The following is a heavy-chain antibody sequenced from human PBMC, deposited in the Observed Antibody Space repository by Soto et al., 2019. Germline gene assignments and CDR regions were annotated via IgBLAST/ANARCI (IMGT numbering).Heavy chain of an antibody. CDR3: TTSGVSTRYGMDV. J-gene: IGHJ6*01. D-gene: IGHD4-4*01. Sequence: EVQLVESGGGLVKPGGSLRLSCAASGSTVSNAYMNWVRQAPGKGLEWVGRMKSKSDGGTTDYAAPVKGRFTISSDDSKNTGYLQMNSLKIEDTAVYYCTTSGVSTRYGMDVWGQGTTVTVSP. V-gene: IGHV3-15*07. CDR1: GSTVSNAY. CDR2: MKSKSDGGTT.